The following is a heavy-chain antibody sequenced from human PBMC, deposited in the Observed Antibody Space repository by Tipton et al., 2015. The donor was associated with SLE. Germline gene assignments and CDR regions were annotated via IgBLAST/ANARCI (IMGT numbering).Heavy chain of an antibody. CDR3: AKDRTLRFLEWSGAFDI. J-gene: IGHJ3*02. D-gene: IGHD3-3*01. Sequence: SLRLSCAASGFTFSNAWMSWVRQAPGKGLEWVGRIKSKTDGGTTDYAAPVKGRFTISRDDSKNTLYLQMNSLKTEDTAVYYCAKDRTLRFLEWSGAFDIWGQGTMVTVSS. CDR2: IKSKTDGGTT. CDR1: GFTFSNAW. V-gene: IGHV3-15*01.